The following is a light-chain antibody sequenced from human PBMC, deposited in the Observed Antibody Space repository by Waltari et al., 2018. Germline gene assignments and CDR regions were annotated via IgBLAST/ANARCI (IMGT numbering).Light chain of an antibody. CDR3: QIWDTTTDSVV. V-gene: IGLV3-21*02. CDR2: DDN. J-gene: IGLJ2*01. CDR1: NIGSKS. Sequence: SYVLTQPPSVSVAPGQTAKITCGGNNIGSKSVHWYQQKPGQAPVLVVYDDNDRPSGIPERFSGSNSGIMATLTISRVEAGDEADYYCQIWDTTTDSVVFGGGTKVTAL.